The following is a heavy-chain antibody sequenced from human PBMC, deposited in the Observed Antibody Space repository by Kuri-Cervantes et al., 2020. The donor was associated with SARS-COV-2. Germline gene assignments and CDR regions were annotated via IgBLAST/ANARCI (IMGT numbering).Heavy chain of an antibody. V-gene: IGHV3-11*04. CDR2: ISSSSSTI. CDR3: ARGGYYDFWSGYLRDSYYYMDV. D-gene: IGHD3-3*01. J-gene: IGHJ6*03. CDR1: GFTFSDYY. Sequence: GGSLRLSCAASGFTFSDYYMSWIRQAPGKGLEWVSYISSSSSTIYYADSVKGRFTISRDNAKNSLYLQMNSLRAEDTAVYYCARGGYYDFWSGYLRDSYYYMDVWGKGTTVTVSS.